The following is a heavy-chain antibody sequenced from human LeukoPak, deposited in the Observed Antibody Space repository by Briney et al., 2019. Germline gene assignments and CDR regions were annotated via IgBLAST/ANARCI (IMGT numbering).Heavy chain of an antibody. Sequence: GGSLRLSCAVSGITLSNYGMSWVRQAAGKGGEWGAGLSGSGGGTNYADSVQGRFTISRDNPNNTLYLQMNSLRAEDTAVYFCAKRGVVIRVFLVGFHKEAYYFDSWGQGALVTVSS. CDR1: GITLSNYG. J-gene: IGHJ4*02. CDR3: AKRGVVIRVFLVGFHKEAYYFDS. V-gene: IGHV3-23*01. D-gene: IGHD2-8*02. CDR2: LSGSGGGT.